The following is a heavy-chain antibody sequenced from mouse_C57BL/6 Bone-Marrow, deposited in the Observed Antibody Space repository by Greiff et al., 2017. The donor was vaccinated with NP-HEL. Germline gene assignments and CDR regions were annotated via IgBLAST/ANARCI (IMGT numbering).Heavy chain of an antibody. J-gene: IGHJ1*03. Sequence: EVQLQQSGPELVKPGASVKISCKASGYTFTDYYMNWVKQSHGKSLEWIGDINPNNGGTSYNQKFKGKATLTVDKSSSTAYMERRSLTSEDSAVYYCARWTRYDYEGHWYFDVWGTGTTVTVSS. CDR1: GYTFTDYY. CDR2: INPNNGGT. CDR3: ARWTRYDYEGHWYFDV. V-gene: IGHV1-26*01. D-gene: IGHD2-4*01.